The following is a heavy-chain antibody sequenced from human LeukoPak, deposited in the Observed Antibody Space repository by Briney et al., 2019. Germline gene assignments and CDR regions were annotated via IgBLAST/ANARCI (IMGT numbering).Heavy chain of an antibody. CDR2: IWYEGSNK. CDR3: ARDIAVAAAYYYYGMDV. J-gene: IGHJ6*02. D-gene: IGHD6-19*01. V-gene: IGHV3-33*01. CDR1: GFTFSSYG. Sequence: GRSLRLSCAASGFTFSSYGMHWVRQAPGKGLEWVAVIWYEGSNKYYADSVKGRFTISRDNSKNTLYLQMNSLRAEDTAVYYCARDIAVAAAYYYYGMDVWGQGTTVTVSS.